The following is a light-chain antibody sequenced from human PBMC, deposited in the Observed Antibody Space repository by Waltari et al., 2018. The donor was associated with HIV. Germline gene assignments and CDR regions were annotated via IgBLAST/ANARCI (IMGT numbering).Light chain of an antibody. CDR1: QSVLFTSNKKHY. J-gene: IGKJ1*01. V-gene: IGKV4-1*01. CDR2: WAS. Sequence: DVVMTQSPDALVVSMGARVPINSKSSQSVLFTSNKKHYLAGDQQKPGQPPRLLVYWASTRECGVPARFSGSGSRTNFTLIIGSLQAEYAAIYYCQQYFMTPPTFGQGTRVES. CDR3: QQYFMTPPT.